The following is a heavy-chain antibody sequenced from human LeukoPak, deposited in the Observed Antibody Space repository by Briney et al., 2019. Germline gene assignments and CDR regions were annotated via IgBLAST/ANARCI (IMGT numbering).Heavy chain of an antibody. CDR2: VYHGRST. D-gene: IGHD5-12*01. CDR3: ARRGYSGYEAYFDY. V-gene: IGHV4-4*02. Sequence: SGTLSLTCAVSGASISSSARWSWVRQFPGKGLEWIGEVYHGRSTNYNPSLKSRVTISLDNSNDHFSLRLSSVTAADTARYYCARRGYSGYEAYFDYWGQGTLVTVSS. CDR1: GASISSSAR. J-gene: IGHJ4*02.